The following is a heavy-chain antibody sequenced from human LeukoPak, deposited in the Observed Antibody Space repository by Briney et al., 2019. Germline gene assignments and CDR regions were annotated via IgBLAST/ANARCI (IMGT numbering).Heavy chain of an antibody. D-gene: IGHD3-22*01. J-gene: IGHJ4*02. CDR1: GFTFSSYW. CDR2: IKQDGSEK. V-gene: IGHV3-7*01. Sequence: GGSLRLSCAASGFTFSSYWMSWVRQAPGKGLEWVANIKQDGSEKYYVDSVKGRFTISRDNAKNSLYLQMNSLRAEDTAVYYCARDLYRIVVVPHYFDFWGQGTLVTVSS. CDR3: ARDLYRIVVVPHYFDF.